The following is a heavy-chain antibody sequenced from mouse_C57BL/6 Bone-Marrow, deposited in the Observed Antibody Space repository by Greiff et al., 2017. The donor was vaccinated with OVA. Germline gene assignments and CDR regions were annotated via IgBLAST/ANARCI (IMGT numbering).Heavy chain of an antibody. V-gene: IGHV1-7*01. J-gene: IGHJ3*01. CDR1: GYTFTSYW. CDR3: ARDYYGSSYPFAY. CDR2: INPSSGYT. Sequence: VQLVESGAELAKPGASVKLSCKASGYTFTSYWMHWVKQRPGQGLEWIGYINPSSGYTKYNQKFKDKATLTADKSSSTAYMQLSSLTYEDSAVYYCARDYYGSSYPFAYWGQGTLVTVSA. D-gene: IGHD1-1*01.